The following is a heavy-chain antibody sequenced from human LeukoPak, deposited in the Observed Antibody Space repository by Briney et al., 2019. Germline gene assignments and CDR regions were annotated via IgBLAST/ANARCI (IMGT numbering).Heavy chain of an antibody. CDR3: ARGPESSSWLYYYYYYGMDV. CDR2: ITWNSGSI. V-gene: IGHV3-9*01. CDR1: GFTFDDYA. D-gene: IGHD6-13*01. Sequence: PTGRSLRLSCAASGFTFDDYAMHWVRQAPGKGLEWVSDITWNSGSIGYADSVKGRFTISRDNAKNSLYLQMNSLRAEDTAVYYCARGPESSSWLYYYYYYGMDVWGQGTTVTVSS. J-gene: IGHJ6*02.